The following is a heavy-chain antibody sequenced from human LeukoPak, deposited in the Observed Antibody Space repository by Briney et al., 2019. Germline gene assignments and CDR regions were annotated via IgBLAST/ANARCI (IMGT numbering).Heavy chain of an antibody. D-gene: IGHD6-19*01. Sequence: SETLSLTCTVSGGSISSGGYYWSWIRQLPGKGLEWIGYIYYSGSTYYNPSLKSRVTISVDTSKNQFSLKLSSVTAADTAVYYCARGRIAVASDYWGQGTLVTVSS. V-gene: IGHV4-31*03. CDR3: ARGRIAVASDY. CDR1: GGSISSGGYY. J-gene: IGHJ4*02. CDR2: IYYSGST.